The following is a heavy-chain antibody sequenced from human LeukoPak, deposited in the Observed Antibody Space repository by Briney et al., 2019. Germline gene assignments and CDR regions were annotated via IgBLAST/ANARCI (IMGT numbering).Heavy chain of an antibody. V-gene: IGHV3-33*01. CDR3: SRDGENDSSGHYKPFDY. D-gene: IGHD3-22*01. Sequence: PXRSLRLSCGASGFTFSDYGMHWVRQAPGKGPEWVAAIWYDGGNKYYRDSVKGRFTISRDNSKNTLYLQMNSLRAEDTAVYFCSRDGENDSSGHYKPFDYWGQGTLVTVSS. CDR1: GFTFSDYG. J-gene: IGHJ4*02. CDR2: IWYDGGNK.